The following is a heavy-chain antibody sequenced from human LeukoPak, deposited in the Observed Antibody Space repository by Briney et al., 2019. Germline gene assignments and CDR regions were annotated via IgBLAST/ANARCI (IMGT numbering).Heavy chain of an antibody. Sequence: PGGSLRLSCAASGFTFSSYDMHWVRQATGKGLEWVSAIGTAGDTYYPGSVKGRFTISRENAKNSLHLQMNSLRAGDTAVYYCARGLNHDAFDIWGQGTMVTVSS. D-gene: IGHD2-21*02. V-gene: IGHV3-13*01. CDR2: IGTAGDT. J-gene: IGHJ3*02. CDR3: ARGLNHDAFDI. CDR1: GFTFSSYD.